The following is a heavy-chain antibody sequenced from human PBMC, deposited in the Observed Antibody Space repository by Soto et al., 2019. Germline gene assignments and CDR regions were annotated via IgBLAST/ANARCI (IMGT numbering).Heavy chain of an antibody. Sequence: GPSVKVSCKASGYTFTSYAMQWVRQAHRQRLEWMGWINAGNGNTKYSQKFQGRVTITRDTSASTAYMELSSLRSEDTAVYYCARVRGHSGYDFPTNYYYYGMDVWGQGTTVTVSS. CDR2: INAGNGNT. CDR1: GYTFTSYA. D-gene: IGHD5-12*01. J-gene: IGHJ6*02. CDR3: ARVRGHSGYDFPTNYYYYGMDV. V-gene: IGHV1-3*01.